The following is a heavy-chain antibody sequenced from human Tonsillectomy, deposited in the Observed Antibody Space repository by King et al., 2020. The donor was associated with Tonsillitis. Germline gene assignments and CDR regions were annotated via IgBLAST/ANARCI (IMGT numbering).Heavy chain of an antibody. Sequence: QLVQSGAEVKKPGESLKISCKGSGYSFTNYWIGWVRQMPGKGLEWMGIIYPADSDTRYSPSFQGQVTISADKSISTAYLQWSSLKASDTAMYYCARLGILTGQGSSAFDIWGQGTMVTVSS. V-gene: IGHV5-51*01. CDR3: ARLGILTGQGSSAFDI. CDR1: GYSFTNYW. CDR2: IYPADSDT. D-gene: IGHD3-9*01. J-gene: IGHJ3*02.